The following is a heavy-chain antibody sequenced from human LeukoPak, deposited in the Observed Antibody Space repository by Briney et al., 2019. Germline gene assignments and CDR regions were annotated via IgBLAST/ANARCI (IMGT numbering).Heavy chain of an antibody. V-gene: IGHV3-7*01. CDR1: GFTFSNYW. Sequence: PGGSLRLSCIASGFTFSNYWMGWVRQAPGKGLEWVANIKQDGSEKFYVDSVKGRFTISRDNAKNSLYLQMNSLRVEDTAVYYCTRDGSGWSNYWGQGTPVTVSS. CDR2: IKQDGSEK. CDR3: TRDGSGWSNY. J-gene: IGHJ4*02. D-gene: IGHD6-19*01.